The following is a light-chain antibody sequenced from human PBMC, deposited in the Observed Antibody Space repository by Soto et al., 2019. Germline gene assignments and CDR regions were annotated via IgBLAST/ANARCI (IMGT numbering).Light chain of an antibody. J-gene: IGKJ1*01. CDR3: QQYNNWPRT. Sequence: EIWLTQYPGTLSLSPGERATLSCGGSQSVSSNLEWYQQKPGQAPRLLIYGASTRATGIPARFSGSGSGTELTLTISSLQSEDFEVYYCQQYNNWPRTFGQGTKVDIK. CDR1: QSVSSN. V-gene: IGKV3-15*01. CDR2: GAS.